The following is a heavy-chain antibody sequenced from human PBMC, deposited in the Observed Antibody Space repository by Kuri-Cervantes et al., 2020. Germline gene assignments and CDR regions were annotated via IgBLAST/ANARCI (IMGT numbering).Heavy chain of an antibody. Sequence: GGSLRLSCAASGFTFSSYGMHWVRQAPGKGLEWVAVISYDGSNKYYADSVKGRFTISRDNSKNTLYLQMNSLRAEDTAVYYRARDLYGSGTETHWGQGTLVTVSS. J-gene: IGHJ4*02. CDR3: ARDLYGSGTETH. CDR2: ISYDGSNK. CDR1: GFTFSSYG. V-gene: IGHV3-30*19. D-gene: IGHD3-10*01.